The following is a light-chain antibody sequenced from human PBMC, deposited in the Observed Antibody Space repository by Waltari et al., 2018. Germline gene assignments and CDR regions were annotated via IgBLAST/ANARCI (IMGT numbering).Light chain of an antibody. CDR2: DNS. V-gene: IGLV1-40*01. J-gene: IGLJ1*01. CDR1: SSNTGTGYH. CDR3: QSYDTSLSGYV. Sequence: QPVLTQPPAVSGPPGHRVTISCTGSSSNTGTGYHVHWYQQLTGTAPQVLVSDNSDQPSGVPDRFSGSKSDTSASLAITGLQAEDEDDYYCQSYDTSLSGYVFGTGTKVTVL.